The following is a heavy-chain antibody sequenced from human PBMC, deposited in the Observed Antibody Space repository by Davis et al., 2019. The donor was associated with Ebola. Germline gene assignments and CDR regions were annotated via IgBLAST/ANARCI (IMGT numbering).Heavy chain of an antibody. CDR3: AKTSGAGDDYYYGMDV. CDR1: GFTFSSYA. V-gene: IGHV3-23*01. Sequence: PGGSLRLSCAASGFTFSSYAMSWVRQAPGKGLEWVSAISGGGGSTYYADSVKGRFTISRDNSKNTLYLQMNSLRAEDTAVYYCAKTSGAGDDYYYGMDVWGQGTTVTVSS. J-gene: IGHJ6*02. D-gene: IGHD7-27*01. CDR2: ISGGGGST.